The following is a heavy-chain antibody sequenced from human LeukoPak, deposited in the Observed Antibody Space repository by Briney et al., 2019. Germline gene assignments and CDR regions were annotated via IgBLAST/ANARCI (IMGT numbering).Heavy chain of an antibody. V-gene: IGHV3-21*04. CDR3: GKTTTGYSSGRYPGWPVDY. CDR2: ISSSSTYI. Sequence: GGSLRLSCAASGFTFSSYSMNWVRQAPGKGLEWVSSISSSSTYIYYADSVKGRFTISRDNSKNTVYLQMDSLRVDDTAVYYCGKTTTGYSSGRYPGWPVDYWGQGTLVTVSS. D-gene: IGHD6-19*01. J-gene: IGHJ4*02. CDR1: GFTFSSYS.